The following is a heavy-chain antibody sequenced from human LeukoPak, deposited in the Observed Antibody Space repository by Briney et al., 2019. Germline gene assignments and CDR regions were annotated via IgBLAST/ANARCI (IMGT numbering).Heavy chain of an antibody. D-gene: IGHD3-10*01. CDR3: ARVNYYGSGRPSYYFDY. CDR2: IYYSGST. Sequence: SETLSLTCTVSGGSISSSNCYWGWIRQPPGKGLEWIRNIYYSGSTHYNPSLKSRVTISVDTSKNQFSLRLSSVSAADTAVYYCARVNYYGSGRPSYYFDYWGQGTLVTVSS. CDR1: GGSISSSNCY. J-gene: IGHJ4*02. V-gene: IGHV4-39*01.